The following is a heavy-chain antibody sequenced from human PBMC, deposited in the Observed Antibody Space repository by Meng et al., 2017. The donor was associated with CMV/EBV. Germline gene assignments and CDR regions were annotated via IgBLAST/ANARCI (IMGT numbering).Heavy chain of an antibody. D-gene: IGHD2-2*01. Sequence: QVQRVQSGDEVKRPGASVKVSCKVAGYTLTELSMHWVRQAPGKGREWMGGFDPEDGETIYAQKFQGRVTMTEDTSTDTAYMELSSLRSEDTAVYYCATGRPAAIRGGPFDYWGQGTLVTVSS. CDR2: FDPEDGET. J-gene: IGHJ4*02. CDR3: ATGRPAAIRGGPFDY. V-gene: IGHV1-24*01. CDR1: GYTLTELS.